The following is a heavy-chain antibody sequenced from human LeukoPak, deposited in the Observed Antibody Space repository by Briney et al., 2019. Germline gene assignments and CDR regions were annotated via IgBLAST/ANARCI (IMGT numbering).Heavy chain of an antibody. CDR2: IDTAGGT. J-gene: IGHJ3*02. CDR3: ARRRYGLGSYSDAFDI. V-gene: IGHV3-13*04. D-gene: IGHD3-10*01. CDR1: GFTFSNYD. Sequence: PGGSLRLSCAASGFTFSNYDIHWVRQPTGKGLEWVSGIDTAGGTYYAGSVKGRFTISRENAKNSLSLQMNSLRAGDTAVYYCARRRYGLGSYSDAFDIWGQGTMVTVYS.